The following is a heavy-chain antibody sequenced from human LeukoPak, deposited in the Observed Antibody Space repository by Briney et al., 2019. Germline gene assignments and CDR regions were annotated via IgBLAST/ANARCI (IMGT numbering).Heavy chain of an antibody. V-gene: IGHV4-34*01. Sequence: PSETLSLTCAVYGGSFSGYYWSWIRQPPGKGLEWIGKVNHSGSTNYNPSLKSRVTISVDTSKNPFSLKLSSVTATDTAVYYCARTIPTHYFGSGSYPFYFDFWGQGTLVTVSS. CDR2: VNHSGST. CDR3: ARTIPTHYFGSGSYPFYFDF. D-gene: IGHD3-10*01. CDR1: GGSFSGYY. J-gene: IGHJ4*02.